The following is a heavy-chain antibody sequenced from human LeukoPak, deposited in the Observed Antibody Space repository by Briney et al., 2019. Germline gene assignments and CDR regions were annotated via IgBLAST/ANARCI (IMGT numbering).Heavy chain of an antibody. J-gene: IGHJ6*03. CDR2: INPSGGST. D-gene: IGHD4-17*01. CDR1: GYTFSRCY. Sequence: GASVKVSCKASGYTFSRCYMHWVRQAPGQGPEWMGVINPSGGSTNYAQELQGRVTMTRNTSISTAYMELSSLRSEDTAVYYCARVLRFNDYGDYDPDYYYYYMDVWGKGTTVTVSS. V-gene: IGHV1-46*04. CDR3: ARVLRFNDYGDYDPDYYYYYMDV.